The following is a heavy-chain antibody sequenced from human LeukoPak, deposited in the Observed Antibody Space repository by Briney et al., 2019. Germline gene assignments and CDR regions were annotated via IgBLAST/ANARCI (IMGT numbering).Heavy chain of an antibody. CDR2: ISAYNGNT. V-gene: IGHV1-18*01. J-gene: IGHJ3*02. CDR3: ARYYYDSSGYYDAFDI. CDR1: GYTFTSYG. D-gene: IGHD3-22*01. Sequence: ASVKVSCKASGYTFTSYGISWVRQAPGQGLEWMGWISAYNGNTNYAQKLQGRVTMTTDTSTSTAYMELRSLRSDDTAVYYCARYYYDSSGYYDAFDIWGQGTMVTVSS.